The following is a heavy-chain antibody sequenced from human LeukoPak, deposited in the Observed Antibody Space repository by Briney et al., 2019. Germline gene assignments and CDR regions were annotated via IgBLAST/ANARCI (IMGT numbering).Heavy chain of an antibody. J-gene: IGHJ1*01. CDR2: INHTGST. CDR3: ARVGRVGARPGPEYFQH. D-gene: IGHD1-26*01. CDR1: GGSFSSYY. Sequence: SETLSLTCAVYGGSFSSYYWSWIRQPPGKGLEWIGEINHTGSTKYNPSLKSRVTISVDTSKNQFSLKLSSVTAADTAVYYCARVGRVGARPGPEYFQHWGQGTLVTVSS. V-gene: IGHV4-34*01.